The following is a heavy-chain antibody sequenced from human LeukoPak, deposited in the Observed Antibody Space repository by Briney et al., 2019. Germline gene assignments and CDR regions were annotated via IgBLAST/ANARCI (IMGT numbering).Heavy chain of an antibody. D-gene: IGHD3-22*01. CDR3: ASFYDSSGYYSQAY. J-gene: IGHJ4*02. Sequence: SETLSLTCTVSGGSISSSSYFWGWIRQPPGKGLEWIASIYYDGRTYYNRSLKSRVTISVDTFKNQFSLKLSSVTAADTAVYYCASFYDSSGYYSQAYWGQGALVTVSS. CDR2: IYYDGRT. V-gene: IGHV4-39*07. CDR1: GGSISSSSYF.